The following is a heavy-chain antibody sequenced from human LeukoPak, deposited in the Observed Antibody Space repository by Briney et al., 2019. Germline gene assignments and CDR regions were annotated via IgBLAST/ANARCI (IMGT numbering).Heavy chain of an antibody. CDR3: AREPVSSRFFYDAFDI. V-gene: IGHV4-61*02. Sequence: SSQTLSLTCTVSGGSISSGTYYWTWIRQPAGKGLEWIGRIYTSGSTNYNPSLKSRVTISVDTSKNQFSLKLTSVTAADTAVYYCAREPVSSRFFYDAFDIWGQGTMVSVSS. D-gene: IGHD2-15*01. J-gene: IGHJ3*02. CDR1: GGSISSGTYY. CDR2: IYTSGST.